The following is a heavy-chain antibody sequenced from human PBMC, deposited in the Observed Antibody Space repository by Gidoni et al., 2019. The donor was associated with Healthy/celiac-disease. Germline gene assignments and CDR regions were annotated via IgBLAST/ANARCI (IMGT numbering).Heavy chain of an antibody. Sequence: EVQLVESGGGLVKPGGSLRLSCAASGFTFSNAWMSWVRQAPGKGLEWVGRIKSKTDGGTTDYAAPVKGRFTISRDDSKNTLYLQMNSLKTEDTAVYYCTTGQTYYYDSSGYYYRYWGQGTLVTVSS. V-gene: IGHV3-15*01. CDR3: TTGQTYYYDSSGYYYRY. D-gene: IGHD3-22*01. CDR1: GFTFSNAW. J-gene: IGHJ4*02. CDR2: IKSKTDGGTT.